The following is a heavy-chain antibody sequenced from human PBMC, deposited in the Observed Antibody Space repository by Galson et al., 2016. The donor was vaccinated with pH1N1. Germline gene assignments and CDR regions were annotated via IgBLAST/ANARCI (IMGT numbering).Heavy chain of an antibody. Sequence: SVKVSCKASGATFNSYGIHWVRQAPGKGLEWMGDIYPVFGTTNYTQRFQDRVTITAHDMELSGLRSEDTAIYYCATFSSSSSWRSLDVWGQGTTVTVSS. CDR2: IYPVFGTT. V-gene: IGHV1-69*13. CDR3: ATFSSSSSWRSLDV. CDR1: GATFNSYG. J-gene: IGHJ3*01. D-gene: IGHD6-6*01.